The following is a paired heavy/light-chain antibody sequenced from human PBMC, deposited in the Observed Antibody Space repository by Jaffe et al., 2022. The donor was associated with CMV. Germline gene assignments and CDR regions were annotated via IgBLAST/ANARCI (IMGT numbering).Heavy chain of an antibody. D-gene: IGHD2-15*01. CDR1: GASISSSIYY. CDR3: ARLTPPSDH. Sequence: QLQLQESGPGMVKISETLSLTCTVSGASISSSIYYWGWIRQPPGKGLEWIGSVYSGGSSHYNPSLKSRVTMSVDTSKNKFSLKLSSVTAADTAVYYCARLTPPSDHWGQGTLVTVSS. J-gene: IGHJ4*02. V-gene: IGHV4-39*01. CDR2: VYSGGSS.
Light chain of an antibody. CDR3: ATWDSRLSAGRV. CDR1: ISNIGNNY. V-gene: IGLV1-51*01. Sequence: QSVLTQPPSVSAAPGQRVTISCSGNISNIGNNYVSWYQQVPGTAPKLLIYSTDRRPSGIPDRFSGSKSGTSATLGITGLQTGDEGDYYCATWDSRLSAGRVFGGGTKLTVL. J-gene: IGLJ3*02. CDR2: STD.